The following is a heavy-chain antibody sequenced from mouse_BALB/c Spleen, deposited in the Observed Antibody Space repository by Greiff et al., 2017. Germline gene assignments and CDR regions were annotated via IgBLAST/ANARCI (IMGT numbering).Heavy chain of an antibody. CDR3: AREGYGHFDY. J-gene: IGHJ2*01. D-gene: IGHD2-10*02. Sequence: VKLVESGPQLVRPGASVKISCKASGYSFTSYWMHWVKQRPGQGLEWIGMIDPSDSETRLNQKFKDKATLTVDKSSSTAYMQLSSPTSEDSAVYYCAREGYGHFDYWGQGTTLTVSS. CDR2: IDPSDSET. CDR1: GYSFTSYW. V-gene: IGHV1S126*01.